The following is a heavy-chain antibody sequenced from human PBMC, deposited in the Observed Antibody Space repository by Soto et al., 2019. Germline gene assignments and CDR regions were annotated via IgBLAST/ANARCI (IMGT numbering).Heavy chain of an antibody. CDR3: ASQRYSSSWFYYGMDV. Sequence: GGSLRLSCAASGFTFSSYGMHWVRQAPGKGLEWVAVIWYDGSNKYYADSVKGRFTISRDNSKNTLYLQMNSLRAEDTAVYYCASQRYSSSWFYYGMDVWGQGTTVTVSS. CDR1: GFTFSSYG. CDR2: IWYDGSNK. V-gene: IGHV3-33*01. D-gene: IGHD6-13*01. J-gene: IGHJ6*02.